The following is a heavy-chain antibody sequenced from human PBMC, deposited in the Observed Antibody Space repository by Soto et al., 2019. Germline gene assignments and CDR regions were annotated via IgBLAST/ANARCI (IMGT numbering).Heavy chain of an antibody. Sequence: SVKVSCKASGFTFTSSAVQWARQARGQRLEWIGWIVVGSGNTNYAQKFQERVTITRDMSTSTAYMELSSLRSEDTAVYYCAASDYVWGSYRYTALASFAYWGQGSLVTVSS. V-gene: IGHV1-58*01. D-gene: IGHD3-16*02. J-gene: IGHJ4*02. CDR2: IVVGSGNT. CDR3: AASDYVWGSYRYTALASFAY. CDR1: GFTFTSSA.